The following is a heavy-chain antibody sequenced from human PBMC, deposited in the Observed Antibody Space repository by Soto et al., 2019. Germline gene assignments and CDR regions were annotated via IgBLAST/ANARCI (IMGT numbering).Heavy chain of an antibody. CDR1: GGSISSSNW. CDR2: IYHSGST. CDR3: ARRWGGAVVPAPFDP. Sequence: SETLSLTCAVSGGSISSSNWWSWVRQPPGKGLEWIGEIYHSGSTNYNPSLKSRVTISVDKSKNQFSLKLSSVTAADTAVYYCARRWGGAVVPAPFDPWGQGTLVTVSS. J-gene: IGHJ5*02. V-gene: IGHV4-4*02. D-gene: IGHD2-2*01.